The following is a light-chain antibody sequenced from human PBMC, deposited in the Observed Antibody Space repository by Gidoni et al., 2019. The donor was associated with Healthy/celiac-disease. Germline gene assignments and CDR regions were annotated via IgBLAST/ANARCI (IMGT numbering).Light chain of an antibody. Sequence: DIQMTQSPSTLSASVGDRVTITCRASQSISSWLAWYQQKPGKAPKLLIYDASSLESGVPSRFSGSGSGTEFTLTISSLQPDDFATYYCQQYNSWPFTFGPGTKVDIK. CDR3: QQYNSWPFT. V-gene: IGKV1-5*01. CDR1: QSISSW. CDR2: DAS. J-gene: IGKJ3*01.